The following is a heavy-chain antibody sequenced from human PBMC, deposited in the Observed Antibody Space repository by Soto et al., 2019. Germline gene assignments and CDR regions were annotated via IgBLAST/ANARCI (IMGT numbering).Heavy chain of an antibody. CDR1: GGSFSGYS. CDR2: INYTGTT. J-gene: IGHJ4*01. Sequence: PSETLSLTCAVNGGSFSGYSWTWIRQAPGKGLDWIGEINYTGTTNYSPSLKSRVTLSVDTSKNQFSLELRSVSAADTAVYYCAREGGSGWYYYDYWGHGTLVTVSS. D-gene: IGHD6-19*01. CDR3: AREGGSGWYYYDY. V-gene: IGHV4-34*01.